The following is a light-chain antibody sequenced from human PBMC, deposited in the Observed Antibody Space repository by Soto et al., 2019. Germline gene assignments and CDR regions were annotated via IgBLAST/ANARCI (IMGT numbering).Light chain of an antibody. J-gene: IGKJ1*01. Sequence: EIIMKQSPATLSVSQGERATLSCRASQSVSSDFAWYQQKPGQAPRLLIYDASTRATGIPARFSGSGSGTEFTLTISSLQSEDFAVYYCQQYKKWPRTFGHGTKVDIK. V-gene: IGKV3-15*01. CDR3: QQYKKWPRT. CDR1: QSVSSD. CDR2: DAS.